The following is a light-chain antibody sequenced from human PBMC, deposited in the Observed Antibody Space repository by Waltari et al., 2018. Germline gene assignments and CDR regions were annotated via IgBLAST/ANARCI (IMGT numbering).Light chain of an antibody. CDR3: CSYAGSNTFVV. V-gene: IGLV2-23*03. J-gene: IGLJ3*02. CDR1: SSDVGSYNL. CDR2: EGN. Sequence: QSALTQPASVSGSPGQSITISCTGTSSDVGSYNLVSWYQQHPGKAPKLMIYEGNKRPSGVSNRFPGSKSGNTASLTISGLQGEDEADYHCCSYAGSNTFVVFGGGTKLTVL.